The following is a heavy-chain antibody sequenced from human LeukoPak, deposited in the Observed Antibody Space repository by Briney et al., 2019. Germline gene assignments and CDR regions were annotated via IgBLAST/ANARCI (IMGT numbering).Heavy chain of an antibody. Sequence: GASVKVSCKASGYTFTGYYMHWVRQAPGQRLECMGWINPNSGGTNYAQKFQGRVTMTRDTSISTAYMELSRLRSDDTAVYYCARDPSIVVVPAAIDYWGQGTLVTVSS. CDR2: INPNSGGT. J-gene: IGHJ4*02. D-gene: IGHD2-2*01. V-gene: IGHV1-2*02. CDR1: GYTFTGYY. CDR3: ARDPSIVVVPAAIDY.